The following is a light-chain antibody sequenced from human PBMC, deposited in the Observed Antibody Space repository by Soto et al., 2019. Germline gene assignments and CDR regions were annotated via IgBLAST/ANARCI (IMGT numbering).Light chain of an antibody. Sequence: QSALTQPRSVSGSPGQSVTISCTGTSSDVGGYNYVSWYQQHPGKAPKFMIYDVDKRPSGVPDRLSGSKFGNTASLTISGLQAEDEADYYCFSYAGRYTYVFGTGTKLTVL. CDR3: FSYAGRYTYV. CDR1: SSDVGGYNY. V-gene: IGLV2-11*01. J-gene: IGLJ1*01. CDR2: DVD.